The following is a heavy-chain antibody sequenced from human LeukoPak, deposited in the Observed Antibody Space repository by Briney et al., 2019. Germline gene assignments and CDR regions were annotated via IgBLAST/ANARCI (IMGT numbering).Heavy chain of an antibody. V-gene: IGHV3-74*01. CDR3: ASMITFGGVIVAP. Sequence: GGSLRLSCAASGFTFRSYWMHWVRQAPGKGLVWVSRINSDGSSTSYADSVKGRFTISRDNAKNTLYLQMNSLRAEDTAVYYCASMITFGGVIVAPGGQGTLVTVSS. CDR2: INSDGSST. J-gene: IGHJ4*02. CDR1: GFTFRSYW. D-gene: IGHD3-16*02.